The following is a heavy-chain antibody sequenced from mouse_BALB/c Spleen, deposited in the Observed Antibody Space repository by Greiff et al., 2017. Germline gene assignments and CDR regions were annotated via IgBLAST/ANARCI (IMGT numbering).Heavy chain of an antibody. J-gene: IGHJ3*01. D-gene: IGHD1-1*01. CDR3: TRDGSRPWFAY. CDR2: IRLKSNNYAT. V-gene: IGHV6-6*02. CDR1: GFTFSNYW. Sequence: EVQLVESGGGLVQPGGSMKLSCVASGFTFSNYWMNWVRQSPEKGLEWVAEIRLKSNNYATHYAESVKGRFTISRDDSKSSVYLQMNNLRAEDTGIYYCTRDGSRPWFAYWGQGTLVTVSA.